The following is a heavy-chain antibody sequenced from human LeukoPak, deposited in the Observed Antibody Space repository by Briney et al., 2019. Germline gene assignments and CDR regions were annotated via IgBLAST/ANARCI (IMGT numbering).Heavy chain of an antibody. J-gene: IGHJ4*02. V-gene: IGHV3-33*06. D-gene: IGHD2-15*01. CDR1: VFTFSSYG. Sequence: QPGGSLRLSCAPSVFTFSSYGMHWVRKAPDKGLECVAVIWYDGSNKYYADSVKGRFTISRDNSKNTLYLQMNSLRAEDTAVYYCAKGMPVVVAAAFDYWGQGTLVTVSS. CDR3: AKGMPVVVAAAFDY. CDR2: IWYDGSNK.